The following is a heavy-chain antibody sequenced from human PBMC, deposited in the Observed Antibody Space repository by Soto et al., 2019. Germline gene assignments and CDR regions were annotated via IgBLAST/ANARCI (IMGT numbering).Heavy chain of an antibody. V-gene: IGHV1-18*01. CDR3: AGEPNGCDH. D-gene: IGHD6-19*01. CDR2: ISAYNGNT. CDR1: GYTFTSYG. Sequence: QVQLVQSGAEVKKPGASVKVSCKASGYTFTSYGISWVRQAPGQGLEWMGWISAYNGNTKYAQKLQGRVTMTTDTSPSTAYMELRSLRSDDGAVYSSAGEPNGCDHWGQGTLVPRSS. J-gene: IGHJ4*02.